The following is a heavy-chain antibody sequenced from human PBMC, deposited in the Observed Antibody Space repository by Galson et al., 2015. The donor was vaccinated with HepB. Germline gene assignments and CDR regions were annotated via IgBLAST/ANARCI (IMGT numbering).Heavy chain of an antibody. V-gene: IGHV3-21*01. CDR2: ISSSNNYI. CDR1: GLTFSTYT. CDR3: ARDWSSN. Sequence: SLRLSCAASGLTFSTYTMNWVRQAPGKGLEWVSSISSSNNYIYYADSVKGRFTISRDNAKNSLYLQMNSLRAEDTAVYYCARDWSSNWGQGTLVTVSS. D-gene: IGHD6-13*01. J-gene: IGHJ4*02.